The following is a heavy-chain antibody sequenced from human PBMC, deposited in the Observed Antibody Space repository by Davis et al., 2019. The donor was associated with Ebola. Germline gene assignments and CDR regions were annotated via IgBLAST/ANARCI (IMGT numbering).Heavy chain of an antibody. D-gene: IGHD6-13*01. J-gene: IGHJ4*02. Sequence: GESLKISCAASGFTFDNFWMSWVRQAPGKGLEWVSYISVSGSTIHYADSVKGRFTISRDNAKKSLYLLMNSLRAEDTAVYYCARGGGSWVIDSWGQGTLVTVSS. CDR3: ARGGGSWVIDS. V-gene: IGHV3-11*01. CDR1: GFTFDNFW. CDR2: ISVSGSTI.